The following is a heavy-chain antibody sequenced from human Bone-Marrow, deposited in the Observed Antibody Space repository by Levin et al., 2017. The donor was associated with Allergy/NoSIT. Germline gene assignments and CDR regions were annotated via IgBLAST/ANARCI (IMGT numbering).Heavy chain of an antibody. CDR2: IYYSGST. J-gene: IGHJ3*02. V-gene: IGHV4-39*01. CDR1: GGSISSSSYY. D-gene: IGHD6-19*01. Sequence: SETLSLTCTVSGGSISSSSYYWGWIRQPPGKGLEWIGSIYYSGSTYYNPSLKSRVTISVDTSKNQFSLKLSSVTAADTAVYYCARLSGQWLVAGAFDIWGQGTMVTVSS. CDR3: ARLSGQWLVAGAFDI.